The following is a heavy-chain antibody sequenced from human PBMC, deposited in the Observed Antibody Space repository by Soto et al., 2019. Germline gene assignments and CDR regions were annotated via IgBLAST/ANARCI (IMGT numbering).Heavy chain of an antibody. V-gene: IGHV4-59*01. D-gene: IGHD2-21*02. CDR2: IHDSGIT. J-gene: IGHJ3*02. Sequence: QVQLQESGPGLVKPSETLSLTCSVSGGSISSSYWSWIRQSPGKGLEWIGYIHDSGITYYNASLESRVTMSVDTSKSQFTLKISSVTAADTAVYYCARHPCAVDCYYVRPDAFDIWGQGTMVTVSS. CDR3: ARHPCAVDCYYVRPDAFDI. CDR1: GGSISSSY.